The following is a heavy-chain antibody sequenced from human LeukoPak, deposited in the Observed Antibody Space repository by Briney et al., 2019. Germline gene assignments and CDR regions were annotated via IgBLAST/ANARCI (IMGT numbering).Heavy chain of an antibody. CDR2: IKSKTDGGTT. CDR3: TTDRYYDNSELQFQH. Sequence: GGSLRLSCAASGFTFSNAWMNWVRQAPGKGLEWVGRIKSKTDGGTTDYAAPVKGRFTISRDDSRNTLYLQMDSLKIEDTAVYYCTTDRYYDNSELQFQHWGQGTLVTVSS. J-gene: IGHJ1*01. D-gene: IGHD3-22*01. CDR1: GFTFSNAW. V-gene: IGHV3-15*07.